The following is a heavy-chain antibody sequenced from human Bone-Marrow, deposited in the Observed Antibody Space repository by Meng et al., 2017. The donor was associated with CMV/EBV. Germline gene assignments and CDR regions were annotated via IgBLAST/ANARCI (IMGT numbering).Heavy chain of an antibody. CDR2: IYYSGST. J-gene: IGHJ4*02. Sequence: GSLRLSCTVSGGSISSSSYYWGWIRQPPGKGLEWIGSIYYSGSTYYNPSLKSRVTISVDTSKNQFSLKLSSVTAADTAVYYCAIGPKYYFDYWGQGTLVTVSS. CDR3: AIGPKYYFDY. V-gene: IGHV4-39*07. CDR1: GGSISSSSYY.